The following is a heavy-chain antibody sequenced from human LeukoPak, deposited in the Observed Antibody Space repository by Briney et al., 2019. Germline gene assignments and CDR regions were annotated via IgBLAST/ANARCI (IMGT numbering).Heavy chain of an antibody. Sequence: GGSLRLSCAASGFTVSSNYMNWVRQAPGKGLEWVSVIYSGGSTYYADSVKGRFTISRDNSKNTLYLQMNSLRAEDTAVYYCASPSGYSKPLDYWGQGTLVTVSS. D-gene: IGHD5-18*01. CDR3: ASPSGYSKPLDY. CDR2: IYSGGST. V-gene: IGHV3-66*01. J-gene: IGHJ4*02. CDR1: GFTVSSNY.